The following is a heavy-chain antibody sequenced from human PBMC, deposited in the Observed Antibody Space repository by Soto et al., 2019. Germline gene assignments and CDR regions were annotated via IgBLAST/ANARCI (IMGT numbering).Heavy chain of an antibody. V-gene: IGHV1-18*01. Sequence: QVQLVQSGDEVRKPGSSVKVSCKASGYIFVNYGIAWVRQAPGQGLEWMGWISHYSGNTHYASKVQGRLTMTKDTSTSTAYMDLGSLTSDDTAVYYCAMVDNCVTPTPQDVWGQGTTVTVSS. CDR2: ISHYSGNT. CDR3: AMVDNCVTPTPQDV. J-gene: IGHJ6*02. D-gene: IGHD5-12*01. CDR1: GYIFVNYG.